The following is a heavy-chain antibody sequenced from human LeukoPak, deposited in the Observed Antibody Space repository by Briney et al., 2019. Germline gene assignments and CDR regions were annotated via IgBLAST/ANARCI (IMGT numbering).Heavy chain of an antibody. Sequence: SQTLSLTCAISGDSVSSNSAAWNWIRQSPSRGLEWLGSTYYRSKWYNDYAVSVKSRITINPDTSKNQFSLQLNSVTPEDTAVYYCARALVTPTPGGNWFDPWGQGTLVTVSS. J-gene: IGHJ5*02. CDR2: TYYRSKWYN. D-gene: IGHD2-21*02. CDR3: ARALVTPTPGGNWFDP. CDR1: GDSVSSNSAA. V-gene: IGHV6-1*01.